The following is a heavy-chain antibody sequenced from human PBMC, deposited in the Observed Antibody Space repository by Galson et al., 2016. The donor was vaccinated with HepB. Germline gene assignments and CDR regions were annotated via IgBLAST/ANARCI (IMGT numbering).Heavy chain of an antibody. J-gene: IGHJ3*02. V-gene: IGHV3-30*03. CDR2: ILYDGSNK. D-gene: IGHD3-22*01. CDR1: GFTFSSYG. CDR3: AIRSHSYDSSGHKGAFDI. Sequence: SLRLSCAASGFTFSSYGMHWVRQAPGKGLEWVAVILYDGSNKYYADSVKGRFTISRDNSKNTLYLKMNSLRAEDTAVYYCAIRSHSYDSSGHKGAFDIWGQGAMVSVSS.